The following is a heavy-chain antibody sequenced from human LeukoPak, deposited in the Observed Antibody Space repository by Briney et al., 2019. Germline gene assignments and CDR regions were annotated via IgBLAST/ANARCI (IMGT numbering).Heavy chain of an antibody. Sequence: SETLSLTCTVSGGSISSSSYYWGWIRLPPGKGLEWIGGIYYIGSTYYNPSLKSRVTISVDTSKNQFSLKLSSVTAADTAVYYCARHKGDYYDSSGYPNWFDPWGQGTLVTVSS. J-gene: IGHJ5*02. CDR1: GGSISSSSYY. D-gene: IGHD3-22*01. CDR3: ARHKGDYYDSSGYPNWFDP. CDR2: IYYIGST. V-gene: IGHV4-39*01.